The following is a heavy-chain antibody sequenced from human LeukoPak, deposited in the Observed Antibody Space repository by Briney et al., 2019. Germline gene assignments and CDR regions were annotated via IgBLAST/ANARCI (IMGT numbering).Heavy chain of an antibody. Sequence: GGSLRLSCTASGFTFSSYWMSWVRQAPGKGLEWVANINQDGSEKYYVDSVKGRFTISRDNAKNSLYLQMNSLRAEDTAVYYCARGRRVPAAMGNWFDPWGQGTLVIVSS. V-gene: IGHV3-7*01. J-gene: IGHJ5*02. CDR1: GFTFSSYW. CDR3: ARGRRVPAAMGNWFDP. D-gene: IGHD2-2*01. CDR2: INQDGSEK.